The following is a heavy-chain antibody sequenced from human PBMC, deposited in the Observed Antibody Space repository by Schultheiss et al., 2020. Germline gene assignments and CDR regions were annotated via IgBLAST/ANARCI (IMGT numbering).Heavy chain of an antibody. CDR2: IKSDGTET. CDR3: VPGEGSSPLFDP. CDR1: GFTFSYSW. J-gene: IGHJ5*02. V-gene: IGHV3-74*01. D-gene: IGHD3-16*01. Sequence: GESLKISCAASGFTFSYSWMHWVRQAPGKGLVWVSRIKSDGTETNYADSVKGRFTISRDNAKNSLYLQMNSLRAEDTAVYYCVPGEGSSPLFDPWGQGTLVTVSS.